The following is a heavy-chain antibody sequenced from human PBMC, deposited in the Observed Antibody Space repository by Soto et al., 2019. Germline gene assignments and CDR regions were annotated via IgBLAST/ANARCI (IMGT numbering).Heavy chain of an antibody. Sequence: PGGSLRLSCAASGFTFSSYGMHWVRQAPGKGLEWVAVISYDGSNKYYADSVKGRFTISRDNSKNTLYLQMNSLRAEDTAVYYCAKGGVFGSWALNFDYWGQGTLVTVSS. CDR2: ISYDGSNK. CDR3: AKGGVFGSWALNFDY. D-gene: IGHD6-13*01. J-gene: IGHJ4*02. CDR1: GFTFSSYG. V-gene: IGHV3-30*18.